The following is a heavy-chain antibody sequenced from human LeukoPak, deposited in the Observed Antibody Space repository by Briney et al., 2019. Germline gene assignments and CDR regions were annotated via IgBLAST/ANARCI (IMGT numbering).Heavy chain of an antibody. CDR3: ARGSKYTSSWSRNKWFDP. J-gene: IGHJ5*02. V-gene: IGHV3-30*04. CDR2: ILYDGSNK. CDR1: GFTFSSYA. Sequence: GGSLRLSCAASGFTFSSYAMHWVRQAPGKGLEWVAVILYDGSNKYYADSVKGRFTISRDNSKNTLYLQMNSLRAEDTAVYYCARGSKYTSSWSRNKWFDPWGQGTLVTVSS. D-gene: IGHD6-13*01.